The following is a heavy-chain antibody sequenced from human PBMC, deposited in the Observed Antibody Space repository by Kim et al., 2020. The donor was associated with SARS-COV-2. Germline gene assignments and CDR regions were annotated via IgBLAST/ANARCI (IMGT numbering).Heavy chain of an antibody. D-gene: IGHD5-18*01. CDR2: IYYSGST. V-gene: IGHV4-39*01. J-gene: IGHJ6*02. CDR1: GGSISSSSYY. CDR3: ARQAIGYSYGLYYYYYYGLDV. Sequence: SETLSLTCTVSGGSISSSSYYWGWIRQPPGKGLEWIGSIYYSGSTFYNPSLKSRVTVSVDTSKNQFSLKLTSVTAADTAMYYCARQAIGYSYGLYYYYYYGLDVWGQGTTVPVSS.